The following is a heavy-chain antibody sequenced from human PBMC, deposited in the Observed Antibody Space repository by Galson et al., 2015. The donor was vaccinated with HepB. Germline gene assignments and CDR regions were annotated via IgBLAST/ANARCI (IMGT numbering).Heavy chain of an antibody. CDR2: IIPIFGTA. CDR3: ARCIGKEMATPIEIAFGAFDI. D-gene: IGHD5-24*01. Sequence: SVKVSCKASGGTFSSYAISWVRQAPGQGLEWMGGIIPIFGTANYVKKFQGRVKITADESTSTAYMELSSLRSEDMAVYYCARCIGKEMATPIEIAFGAFDIWGQGTMVTVSS. V-gene: IGHV1-69*13. CDR1: GGTFSSYA. J-gene: IGHJ3*02.